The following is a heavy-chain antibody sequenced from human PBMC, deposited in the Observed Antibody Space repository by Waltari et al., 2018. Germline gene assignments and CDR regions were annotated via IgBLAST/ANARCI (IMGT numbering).Heavy chain of an antibody. CDR1: VFTFHYYA. D-gene: IGHD2-8*02. V-gene: IGHV3-30*01. J-gene: IGHJ3*02. Sequence: QEQLVESGGGVVQPGRSLRLSCVGSVFTFHYYAMHWVRQAPGKGPEWVAVISYDGSEKYYADSVKGRLTVSRDNTENTAYLQMVSLTAEDTAVYYCTRSVLGIELWDAFDIWGQGTMVTVSS. CDR2: ISYDGSEK. CDR3: TRSVLGIELWDAFDI.